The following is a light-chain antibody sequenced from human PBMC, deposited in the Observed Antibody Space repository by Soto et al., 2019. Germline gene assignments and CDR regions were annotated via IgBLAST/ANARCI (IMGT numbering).Light chain of an antibody. CDR3: QQYNGYSAT. V-gene: IGKV1-5*01. Sequence: DIQMTQSPSTLSASVGDRVTITCRASQSISSWLAWYQQKPGKAPKVLIYAASSLESGVPSRFSGSGSGTQFTLTISSPQPDDFATYYCQQYNGYSATFGQGTKVEIK. J-gene: IGKJ1*01. CDR2: AAS. CDR1: QSISSW.